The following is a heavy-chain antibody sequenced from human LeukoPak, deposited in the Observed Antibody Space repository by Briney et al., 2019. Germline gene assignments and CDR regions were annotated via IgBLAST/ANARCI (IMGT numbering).Heavy chain of an antibody. J-gene: IGHJ4*02. CDR1: GFTFSSYW. D-gene: IGHD3-22*01. CDR3: ASTLYDSSGYYYLRSRGYYFDY. V-gene: IGHV3-7*01. CDR2: IKQDGSEK. Sequence: GGSLRLSCAASGFTFSSYWMIWVRQAPGKGLEWVASIKQDGSEKYYVDSVKGRFTISRDNAKNSLYLQMNSLRAEDTAVYYCASTLYDSSGYYYLRSRGYYFDYWGQGTLVTVSS.